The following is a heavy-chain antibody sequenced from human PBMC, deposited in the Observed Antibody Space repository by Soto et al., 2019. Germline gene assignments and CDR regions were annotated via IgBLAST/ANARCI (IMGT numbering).Heavy chain of an antibody. V-gene: IGHV5-51*01. D-gene: IGHD3-22*01. Sequence: GESLKISCKGSGYSFTSYWIGWVRQMPGKGLGWVGIIYPGDSDTRYSPSFQGQVTISADKSISTAYLQWSSLKASDTAMYYCARGVGTYYYDSSGTHGVFGMDVWGQGTTVTVSS. CDR2: IYPGDSDT. CDR3: ARGVGTYYYDSSGTHGVFGMDV. J-gene: IGHJ6*02. CDR1: GYSFTSYW.